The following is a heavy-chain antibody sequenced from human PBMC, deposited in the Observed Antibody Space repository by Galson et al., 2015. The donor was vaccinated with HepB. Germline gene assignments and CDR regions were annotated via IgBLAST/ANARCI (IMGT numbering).Heavy chain of an antibody. D-gene: IGHD2-2*01. CDR2: FIPHLDRA. V-gene: IGHV1-69*10. CDR3: ARGRVEEVVIIPGAVNHPRISYGLDG. Sequence: SVKVSCKASGSSFNSFTFSWVRQAPGQGLEWLGEFIPHLDRATYTQQFQGRVTITAVNSTATVFMDLRSLRSDDTAKYYCARGRVEEVVIIPGAVNHPRISYGLDGWGQGTTVTVSS. J-gene: IGHJ6*02. CDR1: GSSFNSFT.